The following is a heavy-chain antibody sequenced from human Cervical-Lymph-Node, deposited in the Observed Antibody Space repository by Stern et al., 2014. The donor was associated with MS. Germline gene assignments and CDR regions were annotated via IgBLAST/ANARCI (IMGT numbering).Heavy chain of an antibody. V-gene: IGHV2-70*01. D-gene: IGHD6-25*01. J-gene: IGHJ4*02. CDR3: ARINAAADGTGVDY. CDR2: IDWDDDK. Sequence: QVTLRESGPALVKPTQTLTLTCTFSGFSLSTSGMYVSWIRQSPGTAPAWLALIDWDDDKYLSTSLKTRLTISKDTSKNQVVLRMTNMDPVDTATYYCARINAAADGTGVDYWGQGTLVTVSS. CDR1: GFSLSTSGMY.